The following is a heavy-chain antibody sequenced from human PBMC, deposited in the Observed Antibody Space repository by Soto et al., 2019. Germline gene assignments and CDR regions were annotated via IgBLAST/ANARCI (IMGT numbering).Heavy chain of an antibody. CDR1: GYTFTSYA. D-gene: IGHD4-4*01. J-gene: IGHJ1*01. CDR2: INAGNGNT. V-gene: IGHV1-3*01. Sequence: GASVKVSCKASGYTFTSYAMHWVRQAPGQRLEWMGWINAGNGNTKYSQKFQGRVTITRDTSASTAYMELSSLRSEDTAVYYCARGSHYSFFAEYFQHWGQGTLVTVSS. CDR3: ARGSHYSFFAEYFQH.